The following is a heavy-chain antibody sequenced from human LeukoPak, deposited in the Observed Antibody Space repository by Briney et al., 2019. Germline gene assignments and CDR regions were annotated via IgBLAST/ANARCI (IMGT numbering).Heavy chain of an antibody. CDR3: VRTMVRGVISYYFDY. J-gene: IGHJ4*02. D-gene: IGHD3-10*01. V-gene: IGHV3-23*01. CDR1: GFTFSSYA. CDR2: ISGSGGST. Sequence: QRGGSLRLSCAASGFTFSSYAMSWVRQAPGKGLEWVSAISGSGGSTYYADSVKGRFTISRDNSKNTLYLQMNSLRAEDTAVYYCVRTMVRGVISYYFDYWGQGTLVTVSS.